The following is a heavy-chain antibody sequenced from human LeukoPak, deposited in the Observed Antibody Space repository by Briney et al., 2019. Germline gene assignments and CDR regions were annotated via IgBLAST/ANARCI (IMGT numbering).Heavy chain of an antibody. CDR3: ARDYPGSNYYDFWSGSYYGMDV. CDR1: GYTFTSYG. V-gene: IGHV1-18*01. J-gene: IGHJ6*02. Sequence: ASVKVSCKASGYTFTSYGISWVRQAPGQGLEWMGWISAYNGNTNYAQKLQGRVTMTTDTSTSTAYMELRSLRSDDTAVYYCARDYPGSNYYDFWSGSYYGMDVWGQGTTATVSS. D-gene: IGHD3-3*01. CDR2: ISAYNGNT.